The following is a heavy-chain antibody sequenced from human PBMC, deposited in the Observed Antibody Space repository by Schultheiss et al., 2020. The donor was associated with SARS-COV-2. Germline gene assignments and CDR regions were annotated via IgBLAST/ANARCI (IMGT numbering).Heavy chain of an antibody. D-gene: IGHD1-1*01. CDR1: GGTFSSYT. J-gene: IGHJ4*02. V-gene: IGHV1-69*04. CDR3: ARDLGATGGGDY. Sequence: SVKVSCKASGGTFSSYTISWVRQAPGQGLELMGRIIPILGIANYAQKFQGRVTITADKSTSTAYMELSSLRSEDTAVYYCARDLGATGGGDYWGQGTLVTVSS. CDR2: IIPILGIA.